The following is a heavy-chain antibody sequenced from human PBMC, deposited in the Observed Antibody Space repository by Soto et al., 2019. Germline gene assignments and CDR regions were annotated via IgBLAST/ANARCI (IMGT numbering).Heavy chain of an antibody. V-gene: IGHV4-59*01. CDR3: VGYSYGDDY. CDR1: GGSITSYY. D-gene: IGHD5-18*01. CDR2: IYYSGST. J-gene: IGHJ4*02. Sequence: SETLSLTCTVSGGSITSYYWTWIRQPPGKGLEWMGYIYYSGSTNYNPSLKSRVTMSVDTSKNQFSLKLTSVTAADTAVYYCVGYSYGDDYWGQGALVTVSS.